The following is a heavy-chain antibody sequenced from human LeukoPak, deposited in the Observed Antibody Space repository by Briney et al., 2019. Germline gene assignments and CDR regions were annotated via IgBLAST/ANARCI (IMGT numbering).Heavy chain of an antibody. J-gene: IGHJ4*02. CDR2: INSKETQT. V-gene: IGHV1-18*01. CDR3: ARGWELHD. CDR1: DHTSNTYG. D-gene: IGHD1-26*01. Sequence: ASVRVSCKASDHTSNTYGISWVRQAPGHGLEWLGWINSKETQTNRAQKFQGRVTMTTDTSTTTAFLDLGSLRSDDTAVYFCARGWELHDWGQGTLVTVSS.